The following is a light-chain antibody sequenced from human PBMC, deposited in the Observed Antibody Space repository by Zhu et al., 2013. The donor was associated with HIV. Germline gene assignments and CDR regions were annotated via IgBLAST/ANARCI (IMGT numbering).Light chain of an antibody. J-gene: IGLJ3*02. V-gene: IGLV1-47*01. CDR1: SSDIGSYY. Sequence: QSVLTQPASASGTPGQRVTISCSGTSSDIGSYYVDWYQQVPGAAPKLLIYRNDQRPSGVPDRFSGSKSGTSASLAISGLRSEDEADYYCAAWDDSLSGRVFGGGTKLTVL. CDR2: RND. CDR3: AAWDDSLSGRV.